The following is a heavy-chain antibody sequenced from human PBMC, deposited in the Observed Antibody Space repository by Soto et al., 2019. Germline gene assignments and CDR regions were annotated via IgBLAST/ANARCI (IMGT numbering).Heavy chain of an antibody. V-gene: IGHV4-34*01. D-gene: IGHD4-4*01. CDR2: INHSGST. J-gene: IGHJ4*02. CDR3: ARVSNRGSVTTPY. CDR1: GGSFSGYY. Sequence: SKTLSLTCAVYGGSFSGYYWSWIRQPPGKGLEWIGEINHSGSTNYNPSLKSRVTISVATSKNQFSLKLSSVTAADTAVYYCARVSNRGSVTTPYWGQGTLVTVSS.